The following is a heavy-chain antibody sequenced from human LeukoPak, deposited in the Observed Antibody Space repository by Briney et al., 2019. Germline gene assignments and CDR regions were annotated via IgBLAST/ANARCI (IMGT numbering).Heavy chain of an antibody. V-gene: IGHV3-30-3*01. J-gene: IGHJ4*02. CDR3: ARDFSPYTNGWYAGY. D-gene: IGHD6-19*01. CDR2: ISYDGNNK. CDR1: GFTFSSYA. Sequence: PGGSLRLSCTVSGFTFSSYAIHWVRQAPGKGLEWVAVISYDGNNKYYADSVRGRFTISRDNSKDTLYLQMNSLRAEDTAVYYCARDFSPYTNGWYAGYWGQGTLVTVSS.